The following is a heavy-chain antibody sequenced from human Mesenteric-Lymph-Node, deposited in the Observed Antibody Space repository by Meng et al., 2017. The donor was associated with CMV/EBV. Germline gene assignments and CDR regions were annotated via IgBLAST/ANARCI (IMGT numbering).Heavy chain of an antibody. D-gene: IGHD3-9*01. Sequence: QVQLHQGGAGLVKPSETLAVPCAVYGGSFSGYYWNWIRQSPEKGLEWIGEINHSGSTTYNPSFTSRITISVDTSTNQISLNMSSVTAADTAVYYCARGSSYDILTGYFDYWGQGALVTVSS. CDR2: INHSGST. CDR1: GGSFSGYY. V-gene: IGHV4-34*01. J-gene: IGHJ4*02. CDR3: ARGSSYDILTGYFDY.